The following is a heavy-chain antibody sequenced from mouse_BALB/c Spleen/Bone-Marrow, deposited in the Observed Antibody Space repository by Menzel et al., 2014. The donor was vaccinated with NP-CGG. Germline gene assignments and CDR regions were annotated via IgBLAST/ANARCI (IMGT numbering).Heavy chain of an antibody. D-gene: IGHD2-14*01. Sequence: DVKLVESGGGLVQPGGSRKLSCAASGFTFSSFGMHWVRQAPEKGLEWVAYISSGSSTSYYADTVKGRFTISRDNPKNTLFLQMTSLRSEDTAMYYCARSLYYRYDFFDYWGQGTTLTVSS. J-gene: IGHJ2*01. CDR2: ISSGSSTS. CDR3: ARSLYYRYDFFDY. V-gene: IGHV5-17*02. CDR1: GFTFSSFG.